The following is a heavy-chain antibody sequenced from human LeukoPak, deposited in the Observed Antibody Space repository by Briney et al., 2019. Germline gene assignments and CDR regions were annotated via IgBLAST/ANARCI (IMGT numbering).Heavy chain of an antibody. CDR1: GGSISSGDYY. CDR3: ARQNIAARYYYYYYMDV. Sequence: PSQTLSLTCTVSGGSISSGDYYWSWIRQPPGKGLEWIGYIYYSGSTNYNPSLKSRVTISVDTSKNQFSLKLSSVTAADTAVYYCARQNIAARYYYYYYMDVWGKGTTVTVSS. D-gene: IGHD6-6*01. CDR2: IYYSGST. J-gene: IGHJ6*03. V-gene: IGHV4-61*08.